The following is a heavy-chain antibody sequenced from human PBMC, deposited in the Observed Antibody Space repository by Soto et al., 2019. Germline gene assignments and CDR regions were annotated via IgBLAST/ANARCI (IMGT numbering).Heavy chain of an antibody. CDR2: ISSSSSTI. J-gene: IGHJ3*02. CDR1: GFTFSSYS. V-gene: IGHV3-48*01. D-gene: IGHD2-15*01. CDR3: ARDSSSERPGDIVVVVAADAFDI. Sequence: GGSLRLSCAASGFTFSSYSMNWVRQAPGKGLEWVSYISSSSSTIYYADSVKGRFTISRDNAKNSLYLQMNSLRAEDTAVYYCARDSSSERPGDIVVVVAADAFDIWGQGTMVTVSS.